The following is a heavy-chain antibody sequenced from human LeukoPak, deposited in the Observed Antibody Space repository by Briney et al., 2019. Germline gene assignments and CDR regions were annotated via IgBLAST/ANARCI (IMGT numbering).Heavy chain of an antibody. CDR2: ISACNGNT. D-gene: IGHD6-13*01. Sequence: ASVKVSCKASGYTFTSYGISWVRQAPGQGLEWMGWISACNGNTNYAQKLQGRVTMTTDTSTSTAYMELRSLRSDDTAVYYCARALYSSSWYYFDYWGQGTLVTVSS. CDR3: ARALYSSSWYYFDY. J-gene: IGHJ4*02. V-gene: IGHV1-18*01. CDR1: GYTFTSYG.